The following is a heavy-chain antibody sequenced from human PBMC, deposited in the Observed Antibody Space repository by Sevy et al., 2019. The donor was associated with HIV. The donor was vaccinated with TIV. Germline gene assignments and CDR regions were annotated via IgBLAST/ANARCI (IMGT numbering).Heavy chain of an antibody. CDR2: ISYDGTNK. D-gene: IGHD1-26*01. J-gene: IGHJ4*02. CDR1: GFAFSTHA. V-gene: IGHV3-30-3*01. CDR3: AREFTGWDLHLDY. Sequence: GGSLRLSCVASGFAFSTHAMHWVRQAPDKGLEWVAVISYDGTNKNYADSVKDRLTISKDNSRNTQYLQMNSQRADDTAVYYCAREFTGWDLHLDYWGQGTLVTVSS.